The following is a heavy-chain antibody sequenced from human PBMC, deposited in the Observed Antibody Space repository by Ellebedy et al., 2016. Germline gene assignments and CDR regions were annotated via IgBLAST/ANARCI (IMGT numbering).Heavy chain of an antibody. J-gene: IGHJ6*03. CDR3: ARGPYYDRYYYYMDV. V-gene: IGHV3-64*04. CDR2: ISSNGGST. CDR1: GFTFSSYA. Sequence: GESLKISCSASGFTFSSYAMHWVRQAPGKGLEYVSAISSNGGSTYYADSVKGRFTISRDNSKNTLYLQMNSLRAEDTAVYYCARGPYYDRYYYYMDVWGKGTTVTVSS. D-gene: IGHD3-3*01.